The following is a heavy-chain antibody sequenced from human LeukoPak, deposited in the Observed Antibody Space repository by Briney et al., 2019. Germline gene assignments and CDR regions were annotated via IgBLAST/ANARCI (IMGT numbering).Heavy chain of an antibody. CDR1: GYTFTSYD. D-gene: IGHD2-2*01. J-gene: IGHJ4*02. Sequence: GASVKVSCKASGYTFTSYDINWVRQATGQGLEWMGWMNPNSGNTGYAQKFQGRVTMTRNTSISTAYMEPSSLRSEDTAVYYCARWDCSSTSCYGSVDYWGQGTLVTVSS. CDR3: ARWDCSSTSCYGSVDY. V-gene: IGHV1-8*01. CDR2: MNPNSGNT.